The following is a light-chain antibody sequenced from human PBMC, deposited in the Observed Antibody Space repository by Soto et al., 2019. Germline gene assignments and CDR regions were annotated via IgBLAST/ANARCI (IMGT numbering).Light chain of an antibody. V-gene: IGKV1-33*01. J-gene: IGKJ5*01. CDR3: QQYENLPT. Sequence: DIQMTQSPSSLSASLLHRATITCQASQNINNYLNWYQQKPGRAPKLLIYDASNLEAGVPSRFRGSGSGTDFTFTISRLQPEDIATYYCQQYENLPTFGQGTRREIK. CDR1: QNINNY. CDR2: DAS.